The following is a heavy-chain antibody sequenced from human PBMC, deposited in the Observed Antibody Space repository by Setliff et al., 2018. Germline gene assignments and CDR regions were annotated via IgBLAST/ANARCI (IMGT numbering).Heavy chain of an antibody. CDR3: SRDLQGSGDYVVDY. CDR2: IKHDGSEK. J-gene: IGHJ4*02. V-gene: IGHV3-7*01. D-gene: IGHD4-17*01. CDR1: GFSFGNYW. Sequence: GGSLRLSCAASGFSFGNYWMTWVRQAPGKVLEWVANIKHDGSEKYYVDSVRGRFTISRDNAENSLTLQMNSLRVEDTAVYSCSRDLQGSGDYVVDYWGQGTLVTVSS.